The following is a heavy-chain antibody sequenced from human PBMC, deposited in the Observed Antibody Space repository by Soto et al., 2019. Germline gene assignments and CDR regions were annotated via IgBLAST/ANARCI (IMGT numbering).Heavy chain of an antibody. V-gene: IGHV1-18*01. D-gene: IGHD4-17*01. CDR2: ISAYNGNT. J-gene: IGHJ4*02. CDR1: GYTFTSYG. Sequence: ASVKVSCKASGYTFTSYGISWVRQAPGQGLEWMGWISAYNGNTNYAQKLQGRVTMTTDTSTSTAYMELRSLRSDDTAVYYCARVFRTTVTTANDYWGQGTLVTVSS. CDR3: ARVFRTTVTTANDY.